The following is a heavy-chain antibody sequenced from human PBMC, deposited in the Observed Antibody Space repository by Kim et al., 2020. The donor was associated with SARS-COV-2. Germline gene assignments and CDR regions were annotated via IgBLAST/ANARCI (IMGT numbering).Heavy chain of an antibody. Sequence: GGSLRLSCVASEFTFDDYGMIWVRQPPGKGLEWVSGITWNSGRRNYADSVKGRFTISRDNSKSSLYLQMDSLRAEDTALYYCAKPLDYYYYIDVWGRGT. CDR2: ITWNSGRR. J-gene: IGHJ6*03. V-gene: IGHV3-9*01. CDR1: EFTFDDYG. CDR3: AKPLDYYYYIDV.